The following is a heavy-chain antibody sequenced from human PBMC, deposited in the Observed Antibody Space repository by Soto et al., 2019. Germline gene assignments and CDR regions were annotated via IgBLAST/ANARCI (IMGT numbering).Heavy chain of an antibody. CDR3: VRGGGYYYDSSGYLH. D-gene: IGHD3-22*01. CDR2: IYYSGST. CDR1: GGSISSGGYY. Sequence: SETLSLTCTVSGGSISSGGYYWSWIRQHPGKGLEWIGYIYYSGSTYYNPSLKSRVTISVDTSKNQFSLKLSSVTAADTAVYYCVRGGGYYYDSSGYLHWGQGTLVTVSS. J-gene: IGHJ1*01. V-gene: IGHV4-31*03.